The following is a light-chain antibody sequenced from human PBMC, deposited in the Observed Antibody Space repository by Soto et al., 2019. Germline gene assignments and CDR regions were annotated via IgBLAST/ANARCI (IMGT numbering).Light chain of an antibody. CDR2: LNSDGSH. CDR1: SGHSTYA. Sequence: QSVLAQSPSASASLGASVKLTCTLSSGHSTYAIAWHQQQPEKGPRYLMKLNSDGSHTKGDGIPERFSGSSSGAERYLSISSLQSADEADYYCQSWDTGIHRVFGGGTKLTVL. CDR3: QSWDTGIHRV. J-gene: IGLJ2*01. V-gene: IGLV4-69*01.